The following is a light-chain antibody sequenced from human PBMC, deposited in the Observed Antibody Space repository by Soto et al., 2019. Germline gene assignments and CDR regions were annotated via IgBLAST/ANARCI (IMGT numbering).Light chain of an antibody. CDR1: QSISSNC. J-gene: IGKJ1*01. CDR3: QQYGGSTRT. CDR2: GAS. Sequence: EIVLTQSPGTLSLSPGEGATLSCRASQSISSNCLAWDQQKRGQAPRLLIHGASNRATGIPDRFSGSGSGTYFPLTITRLAPEDVAVYYCQQYGGSTRTFGQGTKVEVK. V-gene: IGKV3-20*01.